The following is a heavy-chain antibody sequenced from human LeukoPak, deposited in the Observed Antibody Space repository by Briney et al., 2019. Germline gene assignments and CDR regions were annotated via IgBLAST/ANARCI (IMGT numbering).Heavy chain of an antibody. V-gene: IGHV5-51*01. J-gene: IGHJ3*02. CDR2: IYPGDSDT. CDR3: ARQILPDPNAFDI. CDR1: GYSFTNYW. Sequence: GESLKISCKGSGYSFTNYWIGWVRQMPGKGLEWMGIIYPGDSDTRYSPSFQGQVTISADKSISTAYLQWSSLKASDTAMYYCARQILPDPNAFDIWGQGTMVTVSS.